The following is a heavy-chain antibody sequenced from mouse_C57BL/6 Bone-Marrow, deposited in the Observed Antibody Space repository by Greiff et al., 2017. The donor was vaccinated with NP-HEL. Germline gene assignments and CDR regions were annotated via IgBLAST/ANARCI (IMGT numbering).Heavy chain of an antibody. CDR1: GYTFTSYG. V-gene: IGHV1-81*01. CDR3: ARWFIPWYFDY. J-gene: IGHJ2*01. Sequence: VQLQEPGAELARPGASVKLSCKASGYTFTSYGISWVKQRTGQGLEWIGEIYPRSGNTYYNEKFKGKATLTADKSSSTAYMELRSLTSEDSAVYFCARWFIPWYFDYWGQGTTLTVSS. CDR2: IYPRSGNT. D-gene: IGHD1-1*01.